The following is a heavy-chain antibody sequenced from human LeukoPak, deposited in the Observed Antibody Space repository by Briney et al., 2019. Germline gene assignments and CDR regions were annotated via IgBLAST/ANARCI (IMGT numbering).Heavy chain of an antibody. CDR1: GGSCDYYY. J-gene: IGHJ4*02. CDR3: ARGRDRSKAGDH. CDR2: IHPSGIF. D-gene: IGHD5-24*01. V-gene: IGHV4-34*01. Sequence: SETLSLTCAVYGGSCDYYYCRWLRQPPGKGLEWIGEIHPSGIFYYNSSLLSRVTISIDTSKSQFSLRLTSVTAADTAFYYCARGRDRSKAGDHWGQGSLVTVSS.